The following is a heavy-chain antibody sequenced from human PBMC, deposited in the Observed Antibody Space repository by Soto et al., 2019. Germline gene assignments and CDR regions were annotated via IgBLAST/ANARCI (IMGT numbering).Heavy chain of an antibody. CDR3: ARGERKVNWRPYFDT. J-gene: IGHJ5*02. Sequence: SETLSLTCAVYGGSFSNYYWTWIRQPPGKGLEWIGEVTHSGITNYTPSLKSRVTISIDTSKNQFSLKLSSVTAADTAVYYCARGERKVNWRPYFDTWGQGIQVTVSS. CDR1: GGSFSNYY. D-gene: IGHD3-10*01. CDR2: VTHSGIT. V-gene: IGHV4-34*01.